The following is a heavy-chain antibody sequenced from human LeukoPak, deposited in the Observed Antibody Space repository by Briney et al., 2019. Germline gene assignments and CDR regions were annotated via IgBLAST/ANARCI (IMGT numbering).Heavy chain of an antibody. Sequence: GGSLRLSCAASGFTFSSYGMHWVRQAPGKGLEWVAVISYDGSNKYYADSVKGRFTISRDNSKNTLYQQMNSLRAEDTAVYYCAKDIAGDYYDILTGFDYWGQGTLVTVSS. CDR2: ISYDGSNK. CDR3: AKDIAGDYYDILTGFDY. D-gene: IGHD3-9*01. CDR1: GFTFSSYG. V-gene: IGHV3-30*18. J-gene: IGHJ4*02.